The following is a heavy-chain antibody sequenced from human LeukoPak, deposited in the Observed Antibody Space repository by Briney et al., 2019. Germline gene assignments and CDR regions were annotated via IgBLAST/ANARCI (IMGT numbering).Heavy chain of an antibody. CDR2: ISWDGGST. D-gene: IGHD6-19*01. CDR1: GFTFDDYA. Sequence: PGGSLRLSCAASGFTFDDYAMHWVRQAPGKGLEWVSLISWDGGSTYYADSVKGRFTISRDNSKNSLYLQMNSLRAEDTALYYCAKDAGWYSYYYYMDVWGKGTTVTVSS. J-gene: IGHJ6*03. V-gene: IGHV3-43D*03. CDR3: AKDAGWYSYYYYMDV.